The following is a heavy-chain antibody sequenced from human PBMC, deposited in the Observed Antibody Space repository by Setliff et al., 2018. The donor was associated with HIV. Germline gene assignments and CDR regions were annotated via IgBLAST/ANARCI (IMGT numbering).Heavy chain of an antibody. CDR1: GFTFDDYA. Sequence: PGGSLRLSCAASGFTFDDYAMHWVRQAPGKGLEWVSGISWNSGSIGYADSVKGRFTTTTAHMELNSLRSEDTAVYYCTRDVPYYYDVGGYYYSWGQGTLVTVSS. D-gene: IGHD3-22*01. CDR2: ISWNSGSI. V-gene: IGHV3-9*01. J-gene: IGHJ4*02. CDR3: TRDVPYYYDVGGYYYS.